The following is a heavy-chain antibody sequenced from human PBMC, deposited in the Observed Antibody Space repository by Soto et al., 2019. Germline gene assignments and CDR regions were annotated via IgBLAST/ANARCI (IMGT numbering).Heavy chain of an antibody. V-gene: IGHV3-11*01. D-gene: IGHD2-2*01. CDR1: GFTFSDYY. Sequence: GGSLRLSCAASGFTFSDYYMSWIRQAPGKGPEWVSYISSSGSTIYYADSVKGRFTISRDNAKNSLYLQMNSLRAEDTAVYYCARGCTSCCYMAGEDYWGQGTLVTVSS. CDR3: ARGCTSCCYMAGEDY. J-gene: IGHJ4*02. CDR2: ISSSGSTI.